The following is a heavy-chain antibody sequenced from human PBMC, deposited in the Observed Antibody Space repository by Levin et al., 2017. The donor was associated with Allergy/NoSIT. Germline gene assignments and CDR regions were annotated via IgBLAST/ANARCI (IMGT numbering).Heavy chain of an antibody. CDR2: IYYSGST. CDR3: ARRYYDILTGYYGAFDI. J-gene: IGHJ3*02. CDR1: GGSISSSSYY. V-gene: IGHV4-39*01. Sequence: PSETLSLTCTVSGGSISSSSYYWGWIRQPPGKGLEWIGSIYYSGSTYYNPSLKSRVTISVDTSKNQFSLKLSSVTAADTAVYYCARRYYDILTGYYGAFDIWGQGTMVTVSS. D-gene: IGHD3-9*01.